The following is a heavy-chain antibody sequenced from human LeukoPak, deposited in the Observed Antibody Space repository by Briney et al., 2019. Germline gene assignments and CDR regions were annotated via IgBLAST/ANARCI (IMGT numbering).Heavy chain of an antibody. CDR1: GFTFSSYA. CDR3: ARGFGRP. Sequence: GGSLRLSCAASGFTFSSYAMSWVRQAPGKGLEWVANIKQDGSEKYYVDSVKGRFTISRDNAKNSLYLQMNSLRAEDTAVYYCARGFGRPWGQGTLVTVSS. D-gene: IGHD3-10*01. CDR2: IKQDGSEK. V-gene: IGHV3-7*03. J-gene: IGHJ5*02.